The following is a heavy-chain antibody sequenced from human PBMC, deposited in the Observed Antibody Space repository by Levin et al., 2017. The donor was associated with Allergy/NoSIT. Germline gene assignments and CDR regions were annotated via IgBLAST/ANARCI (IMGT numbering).Heavy chain of an antibody. D-gene: IGHD6-13*01. J-gene: IGHJ4*02. CDR3: ARWDSSSGYFDY. V-gene: IGHV4-38-2*01. CDR1: GYSINSGYY. CDR2: VHHSVSS. Sequence: SETLSLTCAVSGYSINSGYYWGWIRQPPGMGLEWIGSVHHSVSSNYNPSLKSRVTISVDTSKKQFSLKLSSVTAADTAVYYCARWDSSSGYFDYWGQGTPVTVSS.